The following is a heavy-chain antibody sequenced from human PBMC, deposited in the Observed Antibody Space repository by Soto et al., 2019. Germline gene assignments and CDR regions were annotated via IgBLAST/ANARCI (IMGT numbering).Heavy chain of an antibody. CDR2: IGRSGETI. J-gene: IGHJ4*02. CDR1: GFTFSSFE. CDR3: ARDSRGGAARRPTFYY. Sequence: AGGSLRLSCVGSGFTFSSFEVNWVRQTPGKGLEWLSYIGRSGETIYYADSVKGRFTISRDNAKSSLFLQMNGLRNDDTGIYYCARDSRGGAARRPTFYYWGRGTLVTVSS. D-gene: IGHD6-6*01. V-gene: IGHV3-48*03.